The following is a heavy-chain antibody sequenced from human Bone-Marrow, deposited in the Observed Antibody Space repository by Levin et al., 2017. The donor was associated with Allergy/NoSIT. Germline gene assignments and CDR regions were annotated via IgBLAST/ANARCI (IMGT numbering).Heavy chain of an antibody. Sequence: PGESLKISCKGSGYSFTSYWIGWVRQMPGKGLEWMGIIYPGDSDTRYSPSFQGQVTISADKSISTAYLQWSSLKASDTAMYYCAAVVPAARSEGAAAGGEYFQHWGQGTLVTVSS. J-gene: IGHJ1*01. CDR2: IYPGDSDT. CDR3: AAVVPAARSEGAAAGGEYFQH. D-gene: IGHD2-2*01. CDR1: GYSFTSYW. V-gene: IGHV5-51*01.